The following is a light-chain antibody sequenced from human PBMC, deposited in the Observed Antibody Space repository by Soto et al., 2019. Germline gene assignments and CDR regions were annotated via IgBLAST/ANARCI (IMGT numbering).Light chain of an antibody. Sequence: QSALTQPPSASGSPGQSVTISCTGTSGDVGGYNYVSWYQQHPGKAPKLMIYEVSKRPSGVPDRFSGSKSGNTASLTVSGLQAEDEADYYCSSYAGSNNPYVLGTGTKLTVL. CDR1: SGDVGGYNY. CDR3: SSYAGSNNPYV. V-gene: IGLV2-8*01. CDR2: EVS. J-gene: IGLJ1*01.